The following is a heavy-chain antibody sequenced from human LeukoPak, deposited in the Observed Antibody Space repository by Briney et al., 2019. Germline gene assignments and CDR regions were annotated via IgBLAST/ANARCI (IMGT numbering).Heavy chain of an antibody. CDR2: INPNSGGT. J-gene: IGHJ6*03. D-gene: IGHD6-13*01. Sequence: GASVKVSCKASGYTFTGYYMHWVRQAPGQGLEWMGWINPNSGGTNYAQKFQGRVTMTRDMSTSTVCMELSSLRSEDTAVYYCARDLSETIAAAGQYYYYYYMDVWGKGTTVTVSS. V-gene: IGHV1-2*02. CDR1: GYTFTGYY. CDR3: ARDLSETIAAAGQYYYYYYMDV.